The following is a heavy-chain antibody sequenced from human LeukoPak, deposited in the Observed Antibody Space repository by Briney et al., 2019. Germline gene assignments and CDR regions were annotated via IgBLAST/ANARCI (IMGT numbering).Heavy chain of an antibody. V-gene: IGHV3-23*01. CDR3: ATSPCSGGTCYSGYFDH. CDR1: GFTFSIYA. CDR2: ISGSGAST. D-gene: IGHD2-15*01. Sequence: QPGGSLRLSCAASGFTFSIYAMSWVRQAPGKGLEWVSTISGSGASTYYADSVKGRFTISRDSSKNTLYLQMNTLRAEDTAIYFCATSPCSGGTCYSGYFDHWGQGTLVTVPS. J-gene: IGHJ4*02.